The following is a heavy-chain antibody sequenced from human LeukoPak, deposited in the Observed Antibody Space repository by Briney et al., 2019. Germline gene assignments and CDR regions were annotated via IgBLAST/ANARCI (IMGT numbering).Heavy chain of an antibody. J-gene: IGHJ6*03. Sequence: SETLSLTCTVSGGSIGSYYWSWIRQPPGKGLEWIGYIYYSGSTNYNPSLKSRVTISVDTSKNQFSLKLSSVTAADTAVYYCARAPPINDYGGRDYRPKHYYYYYMDVWGKGTTVTVSS. CDR2: IYYSGST. V-gene: IGHV4-59*01. CDR3: ARAPPINDYGGRDYRPKHYYYYYMDV. D-gene: IGHD4-23*01. CDR1: GGSIGSYY.